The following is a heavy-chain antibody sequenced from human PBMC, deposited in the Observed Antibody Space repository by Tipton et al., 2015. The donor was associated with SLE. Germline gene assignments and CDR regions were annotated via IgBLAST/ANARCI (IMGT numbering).Heavy chain of an antibody. Sequence: SLRLSCAASGFTFSSYWMSWVRQAPGKGLEWVANIKEDGSEKYYVDSVKGRFTISRDNSKNTLYLQMNSLRAEDTAVYYCAKDRWGYYDLDVWGKGTTVTISS. J-gene: IGHJ6*03. D-gene: IGHD3-16*01. CDR3: AKDRWGYYDLDV. CDR2: IKEDGSEK. V-gene: IGHV3-7*01. CDR1: GFTFSSYW.